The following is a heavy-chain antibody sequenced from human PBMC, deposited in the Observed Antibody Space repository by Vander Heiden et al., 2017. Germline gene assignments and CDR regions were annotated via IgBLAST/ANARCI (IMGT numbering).Heavy chain of an antibody. CDR2: IYSGGRT. J-gene: IGHJ4*02. CDR3: AREGEYSGYDWALDY. Sequence: EVQLVESGGGLIQPGGSLRLSCAASGFTVGSNYMGWVRQAPGKGLEWVSVIYSGGRTYYADSVKGRFTISRDNSKNTLYLQMNSLRAEDTAVYYCAREGEYSGYDWALDYWGQGTLVTVSS. D-gene: IGHD5-12*01. CDR1: GFTVGSNY. V-gene: IGHV3-53*01.